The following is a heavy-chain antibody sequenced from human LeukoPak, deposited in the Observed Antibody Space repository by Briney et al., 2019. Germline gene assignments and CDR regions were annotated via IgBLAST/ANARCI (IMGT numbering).Heavy chain of an antibody. CDR2: IYYRVTS. D-gene: IGHD3-3*01. CDR1: GDSISTYY. J-gene: IGHJ3*02. V-gene: IGHV4-59*01. CDR3: ARGRSRITIFGVVIKDDAFDI. Sequence: SETLSLTCTVSGDSISTYYWSWIRQPPGKGLEWIGYIYYRVTSDYNPSLKSRVTMSVDMSTRQISLKLSSVTAADTAVYYCARGRSRITIFGVVIKDDAFDIWGQGTMVTVSS.